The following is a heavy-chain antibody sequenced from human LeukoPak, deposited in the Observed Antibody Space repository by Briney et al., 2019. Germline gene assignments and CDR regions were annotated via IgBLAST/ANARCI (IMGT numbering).Heavy chain of an antibody. CDR1: GGTFSSYA. V-gene: IGHV1-69*05. CDR3: ARTDYYDSSGYYP. CDR2: IIPIFGTA. J-gene: IGHJ5*02. D-gene: IGHD3-22*01. Sequence: GASVKVSCKASGGTFSSYAISWVRQAPGQGLEWMGGIIPIFGTANYAQKFQGRVTITTDESMSTAYMELSSLRSEDTAVYYCARTDYYDSSGYYPWGQGTLVTVSS.